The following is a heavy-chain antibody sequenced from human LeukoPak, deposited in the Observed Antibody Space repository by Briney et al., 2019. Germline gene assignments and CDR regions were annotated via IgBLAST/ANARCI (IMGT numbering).Heavy chain of an antibody. CDR2: IYNSGST. V-gene: IGHV4-59*08. CDR3: ARDDYGVFDAFDV. J-gene: IGHJ3*01. CDR1: GGSISSHY. Sequence: SETPSLTCTVSGGSISSHYLSWIRQPPGKGLEWIGYIYNSGSTNYNPSLKSRVTISLDTSRNQFSLHLTSVTAADTAVYFCARDDYGVFDAFDVWGQGTVVTVSS. D-gene: IGHD3-16*01.